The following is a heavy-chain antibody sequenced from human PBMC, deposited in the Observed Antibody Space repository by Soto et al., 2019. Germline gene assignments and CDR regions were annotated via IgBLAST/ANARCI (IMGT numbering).Heavy chain of an antibody. CDR2: ISPYNGNT. Sequence: QVQLVQSGAELKKPGASVKVSCKASGYTFTSYGISCVRQAPGQGLEWMGWISPYNGNTNYVQKLQGRVTMTTDTSTSTAYMELRSLRSDDTAVYYCARDLGYCSSTSCYEGDYWGQGTLVTVSS. CDR3: ARDLGYCSSTSCYEGDY. CDR1: GYTFTSYG. D-gene: IGHD2-2*01. V-gene: IGHV1-18*01. J-gene: IGHJ4*02.